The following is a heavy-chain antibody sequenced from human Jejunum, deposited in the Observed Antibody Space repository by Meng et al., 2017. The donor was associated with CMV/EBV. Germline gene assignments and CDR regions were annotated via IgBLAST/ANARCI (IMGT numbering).Heavy chain of an antibody. Sequence: LTCTVSGGSISVYYWSWIRQPPGKGLEWVGYIYYTGGTNYNPSLESRATISLDRTKSQFSLKLTSVTPADTAVYYCARVRGGFDPWGQGILVTVSS. CDR2: IYYTGGT. J-gene: IGHJ5*02. V-gene: IGHV4-59*01. CDR3: ARVRGGFDP. D-gene: IGHD2-15*01. CDR1: GGSISVYY.